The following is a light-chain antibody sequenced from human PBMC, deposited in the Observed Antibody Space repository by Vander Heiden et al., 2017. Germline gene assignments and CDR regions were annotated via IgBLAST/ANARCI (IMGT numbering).Light chain of an antibody. CDR2: EVS. CDR3: CSYAGTNTYWV. Sequence: QSALTQPASVSASPGQSITISCTGTSSDIGSYNLVSWYQHHPGKAPKLIIYEVSKRPSGISNRFSGSKSGNTASLTISGLQAEDESDYHCCSYAGTNTYWVFGGGTKLTVL. J-gene: IGLJ3*02. CDR1: SSDIGSYNL. V-gene: IGLV2-23*02.